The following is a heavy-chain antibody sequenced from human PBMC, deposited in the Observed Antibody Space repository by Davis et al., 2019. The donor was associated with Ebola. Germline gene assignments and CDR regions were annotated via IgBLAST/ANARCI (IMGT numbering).Heavy chain of an antibody. V-gene: IGHV5-51*01. CDR3: ARRRYQLSTASWDYFDY. J-gene: IGHJ4*02. CDR2: ISPGDSDT. CDR1: GFYFTNSW. Sequence: GESLKISCQGSGFYFTNSWIAWVRQMPGKGLEWMGLISPGDSDTRYSPSIQGHVTFSADNSISTAYLQWSSLKASDTAMYYCARRRYQLSTASWDYFDYWGQGTLVTVSS. D-gene: IGHD2-2*01.